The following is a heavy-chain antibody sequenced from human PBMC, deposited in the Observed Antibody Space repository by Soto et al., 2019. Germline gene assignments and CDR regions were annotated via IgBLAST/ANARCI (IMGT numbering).Heavy chain of an antibody. V-gene: IGHV3-48*01. Sequence: GGSLRLSCAASGFPFSSYSMNWVRQAPGKGLEWVSYISSSSTIYYADSVKGRFTISRDNAKNSLYLQMNSLRAEDTAVYYCARGGYDFWSALVYWGQGTLVTVSS. CDR2: ISSSSTI. J-gene: IGHJ4*02. CDR3: ARGGYDFWSALVY. D-gene: IGHD3-3*01. CDR1: GFPFSSYS.